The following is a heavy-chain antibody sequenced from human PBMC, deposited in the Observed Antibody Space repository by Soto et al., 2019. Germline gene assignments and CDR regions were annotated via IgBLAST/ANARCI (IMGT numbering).Heavy chain of an antibody. CDR2: IWYDGSNK. D-gene: IGHD5-12*01. V-gene: IGHV3-33*01. CDR3: ARDLSGYDFGPLTYYGMDV. J-gene: IGHJ6*02. CDR1: GFTFSSYG. Sequence: HPGGSLRLSCAASGFTFSSYGMHWVRQAPGKGLEWVAVIWYDGSNKYYADSVKGRFTISRDNSKNTLYLQMNGLRAEDAAVYYCARDLSGYDFGPLTYYGMDVWGQGTTVTVSS.